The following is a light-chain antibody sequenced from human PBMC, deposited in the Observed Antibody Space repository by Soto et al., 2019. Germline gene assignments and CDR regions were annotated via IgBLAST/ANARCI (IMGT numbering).Light chain of an antibody. Sequence: HSGLPQPACESATPAHRVTISGSGSNSNIGTNTVNWYQQLPVTAPRLLIYTNNQRPSGVPQRFSGSKTGTSASLAIGGLQSEDGADYYCAAWDDSLGAYVFGTGTKVTVL. V-gene: IGLV1-44*01. CDR2: TNN. CDR1: NSNIGTNT. J-gene: IGLJ1*01. CDR3: AAWDDSLGAYV.